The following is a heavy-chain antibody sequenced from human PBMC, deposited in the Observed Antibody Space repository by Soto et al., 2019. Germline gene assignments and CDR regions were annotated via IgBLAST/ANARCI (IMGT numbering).Heavy chain of an antibody. CDR1: GGTFSSYV. CDR3: VVRHSSAYYVY. CDR2: IIPIFGTA. Sequence: ASVKVSCKASGGTFSSYVISWVRQAPGQGLEWMGGIIPIFGTANYAQKFQGRVTITADESTSTAYMELSSLRSEDTAVYYCVVRHSSAYYVYWGQGTLVTVSS. V-gene: IGHV1-69*13. J-gene: IGHJ4*02. D-gene: IGHD3-22*01.